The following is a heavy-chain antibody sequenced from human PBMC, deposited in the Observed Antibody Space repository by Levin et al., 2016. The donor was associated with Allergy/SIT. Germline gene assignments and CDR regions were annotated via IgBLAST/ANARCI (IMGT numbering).Heavy chain of an antibody. D-gene: IGHD5-24*01. CDR3: AKSGWLQLLGLFAAFDI. CDR2: ISGSGGST. Sequence: VRQAPGKGLEWVSAISGSGGSTYYADSVKGRFTISRDNSKNTLYLQMNSLRAEDTAVYYCAKSGWLQLLGLFAAFDIWGQGTMVTVSS. V-gene: IGHV3-23*01. J-gene: IGHJ3*02.